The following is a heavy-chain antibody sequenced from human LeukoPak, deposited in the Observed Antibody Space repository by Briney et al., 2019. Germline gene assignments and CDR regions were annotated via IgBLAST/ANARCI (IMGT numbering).Heavy chain of an antibody. Sequence: PSETLSLTCAVSGGSISSGGYSWSWIRQPPGKGLEWIGYIYHNGSTYYNPSLKSRVTISVDRSKNQFSLKLSSVTAADTAVYYCASGSSLRAFDIWGQGTMVTVSS. J-gene: IGHJ3*02. V-gene: IGHV4-30-2*01. CDR2: IYHNGST. D-gene: IGHD3-10*01. CDR1: GGSISSGGYS. CDR3: ASGSSLRAFDI.